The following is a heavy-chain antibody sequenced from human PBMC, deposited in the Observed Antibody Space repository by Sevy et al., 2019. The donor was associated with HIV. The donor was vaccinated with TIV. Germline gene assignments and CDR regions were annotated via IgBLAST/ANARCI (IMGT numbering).Heavy chain of an antibody. CDR3: AREQIVVVPAASLNWFDP. D-gene: IGHD2-2*01. CDR2: INHSGST. Sequence: SETLSLTCAVYGGSFSGYYWSWIRQPPGKGLEWIGEINHSGSTNYNPSLKSRVTISVDTSKNQFSPKLSSVTAADTAVYYCAREQIVVVPAASLNWFDPWGQGTLVTVSS. V-gene: IGHV4-34*01. CDR1: GGSFSGYY. J-gene: IGHJ5*02.